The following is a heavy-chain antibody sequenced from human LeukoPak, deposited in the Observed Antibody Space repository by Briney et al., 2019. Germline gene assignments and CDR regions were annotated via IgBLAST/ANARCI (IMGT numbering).Heavy chain of an antibody. D-gene: IGHD6-19*01. J-gene: IGHJ4*02. Sequence: PGGSLRLSCAASGFSFSNYWMTWVRQAPGKGLEWVANIKEDGSDKHYLDSVKGRFTISRDNADNSMYLQMSSLRADDTAVYFCARIKARSWPFALWGQGTLVTVSS. CDR3: ARIKARSWPFAL. CDR1: GFSFSNYW. CDR2: IKEDGSDK. V-gene: IGHV3-7*01.